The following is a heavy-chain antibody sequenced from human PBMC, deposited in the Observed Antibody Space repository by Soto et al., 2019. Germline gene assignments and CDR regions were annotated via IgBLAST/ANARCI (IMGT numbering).Heavy chain of an antibody. CDR3: AKDRGYSGYEGYYYGMDV. J-gene: IGHJ6*02. CDR2: ISYDGSNK. CDR1: GFTFSSYG. D-gene: IGHD5-12*01. V-gene: IGHV3-30*18. Sequence: GGSLRLSCAASGFTFSSYGMHWVRQAPGKGLEWVAVISYDGSNKYYADSVKGRFTISRDNSKNTLYLQMNSLRAEDTAVYYCAKDRGYSGYEGYYYGMDVWGQGTTVTVSS.